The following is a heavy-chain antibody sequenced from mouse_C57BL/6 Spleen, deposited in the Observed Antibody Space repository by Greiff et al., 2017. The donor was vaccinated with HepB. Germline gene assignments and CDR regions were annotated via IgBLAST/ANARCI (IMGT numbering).Heavy chain of an antibody. V-gene: IGHV1-69*01. CDR2: IDPSDSYT. J-gene: IGHJ4*01. CDR1: GYTFTSYW. CDR3: ARNYYYYYGSSSYYAMDY. Sequence: VQLQQSGAELVMPGASVKLSCKASGYTFTSYWMHWVKQRPGQGLEWIGEIDPSDSYTNYNQKFKGKSTLTVDKSSSTAYMQLSSLTSEESAVYYCARNYYYYYGSSSYYAMDYWGQGTSVTVSS. D-gene: IGHD1-1*01.